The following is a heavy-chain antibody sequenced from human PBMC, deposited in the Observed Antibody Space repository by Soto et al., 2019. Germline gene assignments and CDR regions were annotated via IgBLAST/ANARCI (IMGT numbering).Heavy chain of an antibody. V-gene: IGHV4-59*01. CDR1: GDSITDYE. CDR2: VTETGRT. CDR3: ARGHWGSLEV. Sequence: QVQLQESGPGVVKPSETLSLTCAVSGDSITDYEWCWIRQPPGRGLEWIGYVTETGRTNNVKPALKPRVTMSRDTSESQVSLKLSSVTAADTAVYYCARGHWGSLEVWGQGTAVTVSS. D-gene: IGHD7-27*01. J-gene: IGHJ6*02.